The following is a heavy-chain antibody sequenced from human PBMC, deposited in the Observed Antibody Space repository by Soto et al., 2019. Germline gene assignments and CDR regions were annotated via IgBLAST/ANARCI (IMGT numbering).Heavy chain of an antibody. V-gene: IGHV4-30-4*01. CDR3: GRDLTSNANCIDP. CDR2: IYYTGKT. CDR1: GDYIHVGGYY. Sequence: SETLSLTCSVSGDYIHVGGYYWTWIRQRPGKGLEWMGYIYYTGKTYYNPSLESRLTMSVDRSKNQFSLRLTSVTAADTAVYFCGRDLTSNANCIDPWGQGALVTVSS. J-gene: IGHJ5*02. D-gene: IGHD2-2*01.